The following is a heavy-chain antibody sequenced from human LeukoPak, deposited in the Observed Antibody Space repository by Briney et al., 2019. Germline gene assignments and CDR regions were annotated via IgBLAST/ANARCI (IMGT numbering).Heavy chain of an antibody. CDR1: GFTFSSYW. V-gene: IGHV3-74*01. CDR3: SREASGVSSSAFDV. Sequence: GGSLRFFCAASGFTFSSYWMHWVRQAPGKGLVWVSRINTDGITTRYADSVKGRFTISRDHAKNTLYLQMNSLRAEDTAVYYCSREASGVSSSAFDVWGQGTMVTVSS. J-gene: IGHJ3*01. D-gene: IGHD1-26*01. CDR2: INTDGITT.